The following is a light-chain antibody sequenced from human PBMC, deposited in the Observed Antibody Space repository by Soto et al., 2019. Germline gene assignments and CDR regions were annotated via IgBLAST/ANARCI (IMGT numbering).Light chain of an antibody. CDR2: DGS. J-gene: IGLJ2*01. Sequence: QSALTQPASVSGSPGQSITISCTGTSSDVGSYNLVSWYQQHPGKAPKLMIYDGSKRPSGVSNRFSGSKSGNTASLTISGLQAEDEDDDYCCSYSGSSIWDLVFGGGTKLTVL. CDR1: SSDVGSYNL. CDR3: CSYSGSSIWDLV. V-gene: IGLV2-23*01.